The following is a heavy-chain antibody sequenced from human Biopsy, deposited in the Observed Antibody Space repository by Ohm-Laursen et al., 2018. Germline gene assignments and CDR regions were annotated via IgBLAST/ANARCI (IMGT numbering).Heavy chain of an antibody. J-gene: IGHJ4*02. Sequence: SDTLSLTCVVFGKTFSDYQWSWIRQPPGKGLEWIGQINQAGTTNYNPSLKSRVSISADASKYEFSLRLTSVTAADTAVYLCGNEVHGRDYWGLGAQVTV. CDR1: GKTFSDYQ. CDR3: GNEVHGRDY. V-gene: IGHV4-34*08. CDR2: INQAGTT. D-gene: IGHD2-15*01.